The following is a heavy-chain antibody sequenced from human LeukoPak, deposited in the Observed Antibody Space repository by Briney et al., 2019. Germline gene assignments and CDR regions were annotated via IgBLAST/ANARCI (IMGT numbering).Heavy chain of an antibody. D-gene: IGHD5-24*01. Sequence: PGGSLRLSCAASGFTFCSYAMHWVRQAPGKGLEYVSAISSNGGSTYYANSVKGRFTISRDNSKNTLYLQMGSLRAEDMAVYYCARGEAVVSPDGAFDIWGQGTMFTVSS. V-gene: IGHV3-64*01. CDR3: ARGEAVVSPDGAFDI. CDR2: ISSNGGST. J-gene: IGHJ3*02. CDR1: GFTFCSYA.